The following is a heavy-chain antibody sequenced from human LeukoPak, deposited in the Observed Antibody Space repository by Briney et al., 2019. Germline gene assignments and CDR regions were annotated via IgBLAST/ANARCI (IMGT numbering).Heavy chain of an antibody. CDR2: ISGSGGST. Sequence: PGGSLRLSCAASGFTFSSYAMRWVRQAPGKGLEWVSAISGSGGSTYYADSVKGRFIISRDNSKNTLYLQMNSLRAEDTAVYYCANPASGWSPGDYWGQGTLVTVSS. D-gene: IGHD6-19*01. V-gene: IGHV3-23*01. CDR1: GFTFSSYA. J-gene: IGHJ4*02. CDR3: ANPASGWSPGDY.